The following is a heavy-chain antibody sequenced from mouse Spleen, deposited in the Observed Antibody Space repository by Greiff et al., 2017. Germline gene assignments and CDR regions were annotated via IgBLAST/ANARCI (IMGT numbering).Heavy chain of an antibody. Sequence: VHLVESGPGLVAPSQSLSITCTVSGFSLTSYGVDWVRQSPGKGLEWLGVIWGGGSTNYNSALKSRLSISKDNSKSQVFLKMNSLQTDDTAMYYCASSLTGTGFAYWGQGTLVTVSA. CDR1: GFSLTSYG. CDR2: IWGGGST. V-gene: IGHV2-6*01. J-gene: IGHJ3*01. CDR3: ASSLTGTGFAY. D-gene: IGHD4-1*01.